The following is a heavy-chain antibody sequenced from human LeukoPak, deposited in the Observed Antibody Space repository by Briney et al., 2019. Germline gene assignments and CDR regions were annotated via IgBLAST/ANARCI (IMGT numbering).Heavy chain of an antibody. Sequence: SSETLSLTCTVSGGSINSYYWSWIRQPPGKGLEWIGEIYHSGSTNYNPSLKSRVTISVDKSKNHFSLNLSSVTAADTAVSYCARDDSGTYAALDYWGQGTLVTVSS. CDR2: IYHSGST. J-gene: IGHJ4*02. D-gene: IGHD1-26*01. CDR1: GGSINSYY. CDR3: ARDDSGTYAALDY. V-gene: IGHV4-59*12.